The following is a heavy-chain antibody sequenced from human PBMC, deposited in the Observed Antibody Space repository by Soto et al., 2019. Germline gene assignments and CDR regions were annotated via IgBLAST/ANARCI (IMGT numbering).Heavy chain of an antibody. CDR1: GGSVSSRGHY. V-gene: IGHV4-61*08. D-gene: IGHD6-19*01. CDR3: ARGALGQWLVYFDY. Sequence: ASETLSLTCTVSGGSVSSRGHYWTWIRQPPGKGLEWIGYIYYTGNTNYNPSLNSRVTISIDTSKNQFSLKLTSVTAADTAVYYCARGALGQWLVYFDYWGQGTLVTVSS. CDR2: IYYTGNT. J-gene: IGHJ4*02.